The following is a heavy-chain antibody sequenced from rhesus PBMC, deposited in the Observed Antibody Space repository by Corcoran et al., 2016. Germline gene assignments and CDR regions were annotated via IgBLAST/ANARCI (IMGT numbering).Heavy chain of an antibody. CDR3: ARRTSMIAPRYYFDY. CDR2: INGNSGRT. D-gene: IGHD3-28*01. CDR1: GASISSNW. Sequence: QVQLQESGPGLVKPSETLSLTCTVSGASISSNWWSWIRQPPGKGLEWIGEINGNSGRTNSNPSPKSGDTISKDASTNQFSLKRSSVTAADTAVYYCARRTSMIAPRYYFDYWGQGVLVTVSS. V-gene: IGHV4-80*01. J-gene: IGHJ4*01.